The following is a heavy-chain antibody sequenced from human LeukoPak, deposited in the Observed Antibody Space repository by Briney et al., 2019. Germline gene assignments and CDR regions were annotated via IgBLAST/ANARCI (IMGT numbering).Heavy chain of an antibody. J-gene: IGHJ4*02. V-gene: IGHV3-23*01. D-gene: IGHD4-23*01. CDR3: ATDYGGNVFGDY. CDR1: GFTFSSYA. Sequence: PGGSLRLSCAASGFTFSSYAMSWVRQAPGKGLEWVSAISGSGGSTYYADSVKGRFTISRDNSKNTLYLQMNSLRAEDTAVYYCATDYGGNVFGDYWGQGTLVTVSS. CDR2: ISGSGGST.